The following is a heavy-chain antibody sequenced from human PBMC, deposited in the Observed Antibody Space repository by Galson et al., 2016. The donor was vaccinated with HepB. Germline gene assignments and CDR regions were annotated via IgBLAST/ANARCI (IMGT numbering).Heavy chain of an antibody. CDR3: ARTRGRGVPFDY. CDR1: GFTFSSYS. J-gene: IGHJ4*02. Sequence: SLRLSCAASGFTFSSYSMNWVRQAPGKGLEWVSSISSSSSYIYYADSVKGRFTISRDNAKKSLYLQMNSLRAEDTAVYYCARTRGRGVPFDYWGQGTLVTVSS. D-gene: IGHD3-10*01. CDR2: ISSSSSYI. V-gene: IGHV3-21*01.